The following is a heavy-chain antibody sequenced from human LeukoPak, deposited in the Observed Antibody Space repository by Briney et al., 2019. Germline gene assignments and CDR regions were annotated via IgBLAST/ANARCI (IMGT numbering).Heavy chain of an antibody. Sequence: PGGSLRLSCAASGFTFSSYAMSWVRQAPGKGLEWVSAISGSGGSTYYADSVKGRFTISRDNSKNTLYLQMNSLRAEDTAVYYCAKCRWDIVVVPAAIYYFDYWGQGTLVTVSS. CDR3: AKCRWDIVVVPAAIYYFDY. V-gene: IGHV3-23*01. CDR1: GFTFSSYA. D-gene: IGHD2-2*02. J-gene: IGHJ4*02. CDR2: ISGSGGST.